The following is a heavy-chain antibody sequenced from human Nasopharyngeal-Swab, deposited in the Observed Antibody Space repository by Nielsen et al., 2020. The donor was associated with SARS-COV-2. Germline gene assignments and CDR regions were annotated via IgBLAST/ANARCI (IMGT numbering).Heavy chain of an antibody. D-gene: IGHD4-17*01. J-gene: IGHJ6*03. CDR2: IYTSGST. CDR3: ARGLRGVTTYYYYYYMDV. CDR1: GGSISSGSYY. V-gene: IGHV4-61*02. Sequence: SCTVSGGSISSGSYYWSWIRQPAGKGLEWIGRIYTSGSTNYNPSLKSRVTISVDTSKNQFPLKLSSVTAADTAVYYCARGLRGVTTYYYYYYMDVWGKGTTVTVSS.